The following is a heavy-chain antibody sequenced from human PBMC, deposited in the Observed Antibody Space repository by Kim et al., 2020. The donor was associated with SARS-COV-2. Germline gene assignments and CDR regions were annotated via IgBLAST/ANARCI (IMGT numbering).Heavy chain of an antibody. J-gene: IGHJ4*02. V-gene: IGHV3-33*01. CDR1: GFTFSSYG. D-gene: IGHD6-19*01. CDR2: IWYDGSNK. CDR3: ARVFSLMGATGSGWQEVDY. Sequence: GGSLRLSCAASGFTFSSYGMHWVRQAPGKGLEWVAVIWYDGSNKYYADSVKGRFTISRDNSKNTLYLQMNSLRAEDTAVYYCARVFSLMGATGSGWQEVDYWGQGTLVTVSS.